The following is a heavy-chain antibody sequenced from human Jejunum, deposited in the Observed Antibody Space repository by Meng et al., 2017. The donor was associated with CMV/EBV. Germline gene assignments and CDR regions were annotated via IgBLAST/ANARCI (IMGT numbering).Heavy chain of an antibody. V-gene: IGHV3-64*01. Sequence: YGFTFSNYAMHWVRQAPGKGLEYVSSITTNGGNTYYANSVKGRFTISRDNSKNTLYLQMGSLRAEDMAVYYCARDRAGSGWSDFDSWGQGTLVTVSS. J-gene: IGHJ4*02. CDR3: ARDRAGSGWSDFDS. CDR2: ITTNGGNT. D-gene: IGHD6-19*01. CDR1: GFTFSNYA.